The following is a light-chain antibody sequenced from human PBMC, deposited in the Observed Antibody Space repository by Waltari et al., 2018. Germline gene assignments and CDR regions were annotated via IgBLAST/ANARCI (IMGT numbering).Light chain of an antibody. J-gene: IGKJ1*01. Sequence: EIVLTPPPGTMSLSPGERGTTSCRASQSVSRFLAWYQQKPGQAPRLLIYGASTRATGIPDRFSGSGSGTDFSLTISRLEPEDFAVYYCQKYDRLPATFGQGTKVEIK. CDR1: QSVSRF. CDR3: QKYDRLPAT. V-gene: IGKV3-20*01. CDR2: GAS.